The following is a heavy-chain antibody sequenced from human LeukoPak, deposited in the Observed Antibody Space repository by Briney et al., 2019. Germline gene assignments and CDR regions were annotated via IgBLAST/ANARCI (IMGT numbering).Heavy chain of an antibody. D-gene: IGHD3-22*01. J-gene: IGHJ4*02. Sequence: GGSLRLSRAVSGFTFSLYAMTWVRQAPGKGLEWVSTISGSGDYIYYADSVKGRFTISRDNSKNTLYVQMNSLRAEDTAVYYCAESSADYFYDSSGYYVDFDYWGQGTLVTVSS. CDR3: AESSADYFYDSSGYYVDFDY. CDR2: ISGSGDYI. V-gene: IGHV3-23*01. CDR1: GFTFSLYA.